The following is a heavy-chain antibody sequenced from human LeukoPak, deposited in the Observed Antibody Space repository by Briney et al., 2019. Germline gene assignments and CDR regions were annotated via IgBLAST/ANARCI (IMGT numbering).Heavy chain of an antibody. V-gene: IGHV3-9*01. Sequence: HPGRSLRLSCAASGFTFDNNAMHWVRHTPGKGLEWVSGISWNSGSIGYAGSVQGRFTTSRDNAKNSLYLQMNSLRDEDTALYYCAKDMMFHNYGASDIWGQGTMVTVSS. J-gene: IGHJ3*02. CDR3: AKDMMFHNYGASDI. CDR1: GFTFDNNA. CDR2: ISWNSGSI. D-gene: IGHD5-18*01.